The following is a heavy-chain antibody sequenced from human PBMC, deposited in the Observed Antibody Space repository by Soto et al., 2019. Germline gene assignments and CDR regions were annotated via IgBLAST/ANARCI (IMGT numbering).Heavy chain of an antibody. CDR2: IIPIFGTA. CDR3: AGLGGSSTSSRYYYGMDV. J-gene: IGHJ6*02. Sequence: ASVKVSCKASGGTFSSYAISWVRQAPGQGLEWMGGIIPIFGTANYAQKFQGRVTITADKSTSTAYMELSSLRSEDTAVYYCAGLGGSSTSSRYYYGMDVWGQGTTVTVSS. CDR1: GGTFSSYA. D-gene: IGHD2-2*01. V-gene: IGHV1-69*06.